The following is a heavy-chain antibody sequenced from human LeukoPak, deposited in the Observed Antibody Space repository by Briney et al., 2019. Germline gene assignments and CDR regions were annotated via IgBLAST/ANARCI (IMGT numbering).Heavy chain of an antibody. CDR1: GFSLSTSGVG. V-gene: IGHV2-5*02. CDR3: ARNDYDFWSGSLLA. CDR2: IYWDDDK. Sequence: SGPTLVKPTQTLTLTCTFSGFSLSTSGVGVGWIRQPPGKALEWLALIYWDDDKRYSPSLKNRLTITKDTSKNQVVLTMTNMDPVDTATYYCARNDYDFWSGSLLAWGQGTLVTVPS. D-gene: IGHD3-3*01. J-gene: IGHJ5*02.